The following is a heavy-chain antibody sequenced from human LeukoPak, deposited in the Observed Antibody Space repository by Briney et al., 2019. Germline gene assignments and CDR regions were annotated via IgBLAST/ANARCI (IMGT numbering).Heavy chain of an antibody. D-gene: IGHD2-21*01. J-gene: IGHJ6*03. V-gene: IGHV1-8*03. CDR2: MNPNSGNT. CDR1: GYTFTSYD. Sequence: ASVKVSCKASGYTFTSYDINWVRQATGQGLEWMGWMNPNSGNTGYAQKFQGRVTITRNTSISTAYMELSSLRSEDTAVYYCARGGDPNYYYYYMDVWGKGTTVTVSS. CDR3: ARGGDPNYYYYYMDV.